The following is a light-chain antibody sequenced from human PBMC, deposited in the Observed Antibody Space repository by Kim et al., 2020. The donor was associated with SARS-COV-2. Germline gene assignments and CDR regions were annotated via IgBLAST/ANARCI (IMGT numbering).Light chain of an antibody. J-gene: IGLJ3*02. CDR2: GVT. V-gene: IGLV2-14*03. CDR1: RSDVGGHNY. Sequence: GKTVTIFCTGTRSDVGGHNYVSWYQQHPGKSPNLMIYGVTARPAGVSNRFSGSKSGNTASLSISGLQAEDEANYYCSSYTTRSTWVFGGGTQLTVL. CDR3: SSYTTRSTWV.